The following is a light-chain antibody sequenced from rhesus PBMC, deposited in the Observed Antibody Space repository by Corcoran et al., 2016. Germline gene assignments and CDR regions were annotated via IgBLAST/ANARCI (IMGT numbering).Light chain of an antibody. CDR2: EVS. Sequence: DIVMTQTPLSLPVTPGEPASISCRSSQSLLDSADGNTYLEWYVQKPGQSPQPLSYEVSNRASGVPDRFSGSGSDTDFTLKISMVEAEDVGVNYCMHGIECPTFGQGTKVDIK. CDR3: MHGIECPT. J-gene: IGKJ1*01. V-gene: IGKV2S20*01. CDR1: QSLLDSADGNTY.